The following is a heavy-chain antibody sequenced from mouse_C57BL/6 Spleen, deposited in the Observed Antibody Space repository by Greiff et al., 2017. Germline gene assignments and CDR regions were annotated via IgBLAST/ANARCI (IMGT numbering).Heavy chain of an antibody. J-gene: IGHJ3*01. CDR3: ARGLYYGNYSAWFAY. CDR2: IYPGGGYT. Sequence: VQLQESGAELVRPGTSVKMSCKASGYTFTNYWIGWAKQRPGHGLEWIGDIYPGGGYTNYNEKFKGKATLTADKSSSTASMQFSSLTSEDAAIYYCARGLYYGNYSAWFAYWGQGTLVTVSA. V-gene: IGHV1-63*01. D-gene: IGHD2-1*01. CDR1: GYTFTNYW.